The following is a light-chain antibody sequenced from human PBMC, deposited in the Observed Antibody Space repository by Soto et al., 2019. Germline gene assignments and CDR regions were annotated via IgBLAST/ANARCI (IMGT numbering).Light chain of an antibody. CDR1: GNDVGHFNY. CDR3: TSFTTSNTFV. V-gene: IGLV2-14*03. Sequence: QSVLAQPASVSGSPGQSITISCTGTGNDVGHFNYVSWFQQPPGKAPKLLIFYVSNWPSGVSDRFSGSKSGNTASLTISGLQPEDEADYYCTSFTTSNTFVFGSGTKVTVL. J-gene: IGLJ1*01. CDR2: YVS.